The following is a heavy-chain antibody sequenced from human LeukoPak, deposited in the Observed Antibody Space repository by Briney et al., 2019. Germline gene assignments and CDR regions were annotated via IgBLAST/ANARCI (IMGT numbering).Heavy chain of an antibody. CDR3: ARAAKIHYDFWSGTDHREYYFDY. CDR1: GFTFSSYA. Sequence: PGRSLRLSCAASGFTFSSYAMHWVRQAPGKGLEWVAVISYDGSNKYYADSVKGRFTISRDNSKNTLYLQMNSLRAEDTAVYYCARAAKIHYDFWSGTDHREYYFDYWGQGTLVTVSS. J-gene: IGHJ4*02. V-gene: IGHV3-30*04. D-gene: IGHD3-3*01. CDR2: ISYDGSNK.